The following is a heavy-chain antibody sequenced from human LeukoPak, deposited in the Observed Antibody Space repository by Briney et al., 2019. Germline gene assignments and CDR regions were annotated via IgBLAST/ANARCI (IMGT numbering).Heavy chain of an antibody. J-gene: IGHJ4*02. CDR1: GGSISSGAYY. D-gene: IGHD4-17*01. CDR3: ARHFNNYGDFQDY. V-gene: IGHV4-39*01. CDR2: IYYSGST. Sequence: SETLSLTCTVSGGSISSGAYYWGWIRQPPGKGLEWIGSIYYSGSTYYNPSLKSRVTISVDTSKNQFSLKLSSVTAADTAVYYCARHFNNYGDFQDYWGQGTLVTVSS.